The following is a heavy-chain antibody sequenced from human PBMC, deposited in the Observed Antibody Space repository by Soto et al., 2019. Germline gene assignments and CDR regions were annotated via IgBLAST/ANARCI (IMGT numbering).Heavy chain of an antibody. CDR2: IKQDGSEE. J-gene: IGHJ6*02. CDR3: ARIAASGRGWDV. V-gene: IGHV3-7*01. CDR1: GFTFSSYW. D-gene: IGHD6-13*01. Sequence: EVQLVESGGGLVQPGGSLRLSCVDSGFTFSSYWMSGVRQAPAKGLEWVGNIKQDGSEENYADSVKGRFTISRDNAKNSMYLQMNSLRVEDTAVYYCARIAASGRGWDVWGQGTTVVVSS.